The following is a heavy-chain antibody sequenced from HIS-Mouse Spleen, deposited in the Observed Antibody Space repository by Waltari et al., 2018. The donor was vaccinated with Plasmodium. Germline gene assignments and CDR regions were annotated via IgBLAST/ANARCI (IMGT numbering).Heavy chain of an antibody. V-gene: IGHV1-46*01. CDR1: GYTFTSYY. Sequence: QVQLVQSGAEVKKPGASVKVSCKASGYTFTSYYMHWVRQAPGQGLEWMGINNPGGGSTSYAQKFQGRVTMTRDTSTSTVYMELSSLRSEDTAVYYCARDRTDCSGGSCYWFDPWGQGTLVTVSS. D-gene: IGHD2-15*01. CDR3: ARDRTDCSGGSCYWFDP. CDR2: NNPGGGST. J-gene: IGHJ5*02.